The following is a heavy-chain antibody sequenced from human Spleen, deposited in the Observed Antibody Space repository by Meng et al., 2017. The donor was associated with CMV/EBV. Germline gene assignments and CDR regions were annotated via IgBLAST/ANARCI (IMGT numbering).Heavy chain of an antibody. V-gene: IGHV3-30*02. J-gene: IGHJ4*02. D-gene: IGHD5-12*01. CDR1: GFLFSSYA. CDR3: ERGLLVASWIN. Sequence: GESLKISCAASGFLFSSYAMHWVRQAPGKGLEWVAFIGFDTSNKYYADSVKGRFTISRDNSKNTLYLQMNSLRAEYTAVYYCERGLLVASWINWGQGALVTVSS. CDR2: IGFDTSNK.